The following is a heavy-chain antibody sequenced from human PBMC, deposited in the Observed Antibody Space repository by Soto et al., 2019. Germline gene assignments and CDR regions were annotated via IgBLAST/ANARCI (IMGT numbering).Heavy chain of an antibody. CDR3: ARQVTGYYYYMDA. J-gene: IGHJ6*03. Sequence: QVQLQESGPGLVKPSETLALTCTVSGGSVNSYYWSWIRQPPGKGLEWIGHIYYTGSTNYNPSLKSRVTISVDTSKKQFSLKVSSVTAADTAVYYCARQVTGYYYYMDAWGKGTTVTVSS. D-gene: IGHD3-10*01. CDR1: GGSVNSYY. V-gene: IGHV4-59*08. CDR2: IYYTGST.